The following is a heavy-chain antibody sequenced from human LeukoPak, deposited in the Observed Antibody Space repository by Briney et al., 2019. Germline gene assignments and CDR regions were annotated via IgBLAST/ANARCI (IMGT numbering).Heavy chain of an antibody. J-gene: IGHJ6*03. D-gene: IGHD3-22*01. Sequence: SETLSLTCAVYGGSFSGYYWSWIRQPPGKGLEWIGEINHSGSTNYNPSLKSRVTISVDTSKNQFSLKLSSVAAADTAVYYCARDRPYYYDSSGYSPLYYYYYYMDVWGKGTTVTVSS. CDR3: ARDRPYYYDSSGYSPLYYYYYYMDV. CDR1: GGSFSGYY. V-gene: IGHV4-34*01. CDR2: INHSGST.